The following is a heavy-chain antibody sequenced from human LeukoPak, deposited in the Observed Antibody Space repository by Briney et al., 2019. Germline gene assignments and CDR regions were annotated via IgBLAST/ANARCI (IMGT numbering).Heavy chain of an antibody. V-gene: IGHV1-8*01. CDR2: MNPNSGNT. CDR1: GYTFTSYD. CDR3: ARGEVQLWYLDAFDI. Sequence: ASVRVSCTASGYTFTSYDINWVRQATGQGLEWMGWMNPNSGNTGSAQTFQGRVTMPTKTSISTAYTELSSLRSEDTAVYYCARGEVQLWYLDAFDIWGQGTMVTVSS. J-gene: IGHJ3*02. D-gene: IGHD5-18*01.